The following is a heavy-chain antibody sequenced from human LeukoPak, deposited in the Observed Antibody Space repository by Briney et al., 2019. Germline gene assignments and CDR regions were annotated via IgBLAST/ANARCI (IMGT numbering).Heavy chain of an antibody. Sequence: GGSLRLSCAASGFIFRNYGIHWVRQAPGKGLEWVAYIRNGGSNGRNIEYYTDSVKGRFIISRDNSKNSLYLQMTRLRVEDTAVYFCAKSRASIADPDGFDVWGQGTMVTVSS. CDR2: IRNGGSNGRNIE. V-gene: IGHV3-30*02. CDR3: AKSRASIADPDGFDV. CDR1: GFIFRNYG. J-gene: IGHJ3*01.